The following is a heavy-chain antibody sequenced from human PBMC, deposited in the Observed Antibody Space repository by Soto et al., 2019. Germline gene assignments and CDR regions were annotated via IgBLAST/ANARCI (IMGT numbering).Heavy chain of an antibody. D-gene: IGHD4-17*01. V-gene: IGHV3-23*01. CDR3: AKEVHKATVTTRGALDI. CDR1: GFTFSSYT. J-gene: IGHJ3*02. Sequence: EVQLLESGGGLVQPGGSLRLSCAASGFTFSSYTMSWVRQAPGKGLEWVSAISGSGGNTYYADSVKGRFTISRDNSKNTLYLQMNSLRAEDTAVYYCAKEVHKATVTTRGALDIWAMGQWSPSLQ. CDR2: ISGSGGNT.